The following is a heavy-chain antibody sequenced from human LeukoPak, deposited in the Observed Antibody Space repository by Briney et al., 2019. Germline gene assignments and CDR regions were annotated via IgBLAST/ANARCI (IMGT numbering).Heavy chain of an antibody. CDR2: INPNSGGT. D-gene: IGHD3-3*01. Sequence: ASVKVSCKASGYTFTGYYMHWVRQAPGQGLEWMGWINPNSGGTNYAQKFQGRVTITRDTSASTAYMELSSLRSEDMAVYYCARSGFWSGYDYWGQGTLVTVSS. V-gene: IGHV1-2*02. CDR3: ARSGFWSGYDY. J-gene: IGHJ4*02. CDR1: GYTFTGYY.